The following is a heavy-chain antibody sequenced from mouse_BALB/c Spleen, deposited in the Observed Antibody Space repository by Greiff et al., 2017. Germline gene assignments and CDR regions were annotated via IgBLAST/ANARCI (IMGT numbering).Heavy chain of an antibody. CDR1: GYTFTSYW. CDR2: IYPGSGST. J-gene: IGHJ4*01. D-gene: IGHD1-1*01. V-gene: IGHV1S22*01. Sequence: LQQPGSELVRPGASVKLSCKASGYTFTSYWMHWVKQRPGQGLEWIGNIYPGSGSTNYDEKFKSKATLTVDTSSSTAYMQLSSLTSEDSAVYYCTRSGSFSSPYAMDYWGQGTSVTVSS. CDR3: TRSGSFSSPYAMDY.